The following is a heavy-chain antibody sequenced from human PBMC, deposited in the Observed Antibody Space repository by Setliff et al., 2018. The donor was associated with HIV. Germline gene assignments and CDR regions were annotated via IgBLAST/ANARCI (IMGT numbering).Heavy chain of an antibody. J-gene: IGHJ4*02. Sequence: PGGSLRLSCAASGFTFSSYGIHWVRQAPGKGLEWVAVISYDGSNKYYADSVKGRFTISRDNSKNTLDLQMHGLRAEDTAVYYCAKGHYTTLGWGQGTLVTVSS. V-gene: IGHV3-30*18. CDR3: AKGHYTTLG. D-gene: IGHD2-2*02. CDR1: GFTFSSYG. CDR2: ISYDGSNK.